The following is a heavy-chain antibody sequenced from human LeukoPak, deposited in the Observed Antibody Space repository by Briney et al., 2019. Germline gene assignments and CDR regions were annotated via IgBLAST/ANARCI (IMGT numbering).Heavy chain of an antibody. J-gene: IGHJ4*02. D-gene: IGHD2-15*01. CDR2: IKQDGTEK. CDR1: GFTVSSNY. V-gene: IGHV3-7*03. Sequence: NPGGSLRLSCAASGFTVSSNYMSWVRQAPGKGLECVANIKQDGTEKYYLDSVKGRFTISRDNAKNSLYLQMNSLRVEDTALYYCAKEYCSGGSCYFDYWGQGTLVTVSS. CDR3: AKEYCSGGSCYFDY.